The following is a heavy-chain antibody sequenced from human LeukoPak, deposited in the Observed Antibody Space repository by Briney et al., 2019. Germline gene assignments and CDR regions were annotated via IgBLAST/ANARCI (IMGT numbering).Heavy chain of an antibody. V-gene: IGHV4-34*01. CDR1: GGAFSGYY. CDR3: ARGRARIAARRGWFAP. CDR2: INHSGST. Sequence: NPSETLSLTCAVDGGAFSGYYWSWIRQPPGKGLEWIGEINHSGSTNYNPSLKSRVTLSVDTSKNRFSLKLSSVTAADTAWYYFARGRARIAARRGWFAPGGQETLVTVSS. D-gene: IGHD6-6*01. J-gene: IGHJ5*02.